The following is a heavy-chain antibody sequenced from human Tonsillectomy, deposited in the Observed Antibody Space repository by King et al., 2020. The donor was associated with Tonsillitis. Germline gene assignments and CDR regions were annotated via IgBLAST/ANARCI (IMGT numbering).Heavy chain of an antibody. CDR3: ARRPLKFVPGTMVYFEY. CDR1: GYSFTNYW. Sequence: VQLVESGAEVKKTGESLKISCKGSGYSFTNYWIAWVRQMPGKGLEWLGIIYHDDSDAIYSPSFQGQVTISADKSISTAYLQWRSLKASDTAMYYCARRPLKFVPGTMVYFEYWGQGTLVTVSA. CDR2: IYHDDSDA. J-gene: IGHJ4*02. V-gene: IGHV5-51*03. D-gene: IGHD3-10*01.